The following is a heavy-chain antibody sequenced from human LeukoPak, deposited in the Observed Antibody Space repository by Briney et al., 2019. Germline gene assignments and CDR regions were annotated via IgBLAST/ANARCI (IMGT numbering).Heavy chain of an antibody. J-gene: IGHJ5*02. D-gene: IGHD6-13*01. Sequence: PGGSLRLSCAASGFTFSSYSMNWVRQAPGKGLEWVSSISSSSSYIYYADSVKGRFTISRDNAKNSLYLQMNSLRAEDTAVYYCATQYTSSQKGVWFDPWGQGTLVTVSS. CDR3: ATQYTSSQKGVWFDP. CDR1: GFTFSSYS. CDR2: ISSSSSYI. V-gene: IGHV3-21*01.